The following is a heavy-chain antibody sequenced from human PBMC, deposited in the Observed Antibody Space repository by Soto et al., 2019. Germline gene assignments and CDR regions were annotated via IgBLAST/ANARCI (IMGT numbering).Heavy chain of an antibody. CDR1: GFTFSSFG. CDR2: ISYDGSNG. V-gene: IGHV3-30*18. J-gene: IGHJ6*01. CDR3: AKDTWGYSNHGGLDYYHGKDV. D-gene: IGHD4-4*01. Sequence: QVQLVESGGGVVQPGRSLRLSCVASGFTFSSFGMHWVRQAPGKGLEWVAVISYDGSNGFYAESVKGRFIISRDNSKNKLLLQMISLSSEDTAVYYCAKDTWGYSNHGGLDYYHGKDVWGQGTTVTVPS.